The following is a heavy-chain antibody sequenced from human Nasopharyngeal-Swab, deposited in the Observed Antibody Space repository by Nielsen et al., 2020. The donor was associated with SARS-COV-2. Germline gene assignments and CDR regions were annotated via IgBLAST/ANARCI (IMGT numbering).Heavy chain of an antibody. CDR3: ASEGSGVFGVVIYAFDI. J-gene: IGHJ3*02. D-gene: IGHD3-3*01. Sequence: ASVKVSCKVSGYTLTVLHIHWVRQAPGKGLEGMGTVVPEDGEPIYAQNFQGRVTMTEDTSTYTAYLELSSLRSEDTAVYYCASEGSGVFGVVIYAFDIWGPGTLVTVSS. V-gene: IGHV1-24*01. CDR1: GYTLTVLH. CDR2: VVPEDGEP.